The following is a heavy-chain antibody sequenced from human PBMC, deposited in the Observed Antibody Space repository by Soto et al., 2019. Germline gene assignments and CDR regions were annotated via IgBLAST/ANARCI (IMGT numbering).Heavy chain of an antibody. CDR3: AAGEASSRNLAPYYLDF. V-gene: IGHV4-59*01. CDR2: IHYSGTT. J-gene: IGHJ4*02. Sequence: KTSETLSLTCTVSGGPMRNYFWTWIRQPPGKGLEWIGYIHYSGTTSFFPSYNPSLRSRVTISEDTSKNQFSLKLLSVTTADTAVYFCAAGEASSRNLAPYYLDFWGQGTLVTVSS. D-gene: IGHD6-13*01. CDR1: GGPMRNYF.